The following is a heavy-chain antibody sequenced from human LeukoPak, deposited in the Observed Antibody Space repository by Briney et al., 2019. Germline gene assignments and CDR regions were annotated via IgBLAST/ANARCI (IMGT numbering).Heavy chain of an antibody. CDR2: INHSGST. Sequence: KPSETLSLTCAVYGGSFSGYYWSWIRQPPGKGLEWIGEINHSGSTNYNPSLKSRVTISVDTSKNQFSLKLSSVTAADTAVYYCARAFVVVTAISAFDIWGQGTMVTVSS. CDR3: ARAFVVVTAISAFDI. D-gene: IGHD2-21*02. J-gene: IGHJ3*02. CDR1: GGSFSGYY. V-gene: IGHV4-34*01.